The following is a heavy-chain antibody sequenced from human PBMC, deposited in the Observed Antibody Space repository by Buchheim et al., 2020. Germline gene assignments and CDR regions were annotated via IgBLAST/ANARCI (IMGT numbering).Heavy chain of an antibody. Sequence: EVQLVESGGGLVQPGGSLRLSCAASGFTFSSYWMSWVRQAPGKGLEWVANIKQDGSEKYYVDSVKGRFTISRDNATTSLYLQMNSLRAEDTAVYYCARFLAAADSDYYGMDVWGQGTT. CDR1: GFTFSSYW. CDR3: ARFLAAADSDYYGMDV. J-gene: IGHJ6*02. V-gene: IGHV3-7*01. D-gene: IGHD6-13*01. CDR2: IKQDGSEK.